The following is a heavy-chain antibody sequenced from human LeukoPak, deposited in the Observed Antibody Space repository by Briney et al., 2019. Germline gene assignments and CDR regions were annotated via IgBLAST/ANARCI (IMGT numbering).Heavy chain of an antibody. CDR3: ARHGDIYDILTGWYYFDY. CDR1: GGSISSSSYY. D-gene: IGHD3-9*01. Sequence: SETLSLTCTVSGGSISSSSYYWGWIRQPPGKGLEWIGSIYYSGSTYYNPSLKSRVTISVDTSKNQFSLKLSSVTAADTAAYYCARHGDIYDILTGWYYFDYWGQGTLVTVSS. CDR2: IYYSGST. J-gene: IGHJ4*02. V-gene: IGHV4-39*01.